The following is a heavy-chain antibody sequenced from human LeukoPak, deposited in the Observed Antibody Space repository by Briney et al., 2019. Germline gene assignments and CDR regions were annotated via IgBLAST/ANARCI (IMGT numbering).Heavy chain of an antibody. V-gene: IGHV3-30*03. CDR2: ISTDGSKT. Sequence: GGSLRLSCAASGFTFSSYGMRWVRQAPGKGLEWVALISTDGSKTYYADSLKGRFTISRDNSKNALNLQMNSLRAEDTAVYYCARGRTVAHYFDYWGQGTLVTVSS. CDR1: GFTFSSYG. J-gene: IGHJ4*02. D-gene: IGHD4-23*01. CDR3: ARGRTVAHYFDY.